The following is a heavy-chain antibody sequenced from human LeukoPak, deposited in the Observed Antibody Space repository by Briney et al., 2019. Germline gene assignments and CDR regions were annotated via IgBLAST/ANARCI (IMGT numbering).Heavy chain of an antibody. D-gene: IGHD1-20*01. CDR1: GFTFSSYT. CDR3: ARCITGTSLVSDY. CDR2: ISSSSSCI. V-gene: IGHV3-21*01. Sequence: GGSLRLSCAASGFTFSSYTMNWVRQAPGKGLEWVSSISSSSSCIYYADSVKGRFTISRDNAKNSLYLQMNSLRAEDTAVYYCARCITGTSLVSDYWGQGTLVTVSS. J-gene: IGHJ4*02.